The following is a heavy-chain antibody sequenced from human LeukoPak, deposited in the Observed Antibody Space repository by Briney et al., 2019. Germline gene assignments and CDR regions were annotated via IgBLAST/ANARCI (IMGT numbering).Heavy chain of an antibody. V-gene: IGHV1-18*01. J-gene: IGHJ4*02. CDR1: GYTFTSYG. CDR3: ARDHDTAMEDY. Sequence: WASVKLSCKASGYTFTSYGISWVRQAPGQGQEWMGWISAYNGNTNYAQKLQGRVTMTTDTSTSTAYMELRSLRSDDTAVYYCARDHDTAMEDYWGQGTLVTVSS. CDR2: ISAYNGNT. D-gene: IGHD5-18*01.